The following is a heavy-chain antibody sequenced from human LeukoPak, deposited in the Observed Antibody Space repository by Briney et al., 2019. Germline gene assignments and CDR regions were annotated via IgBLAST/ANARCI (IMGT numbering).Heavy chain of an antibody. V-gene: IGHV4-59*01. D-gene: IGHD6-13*01. Sequence: SETLFLTCAVSGGSISTYYWSWIRQPPGRGLEWIGSIHYSGSTSYNSSLKSRVTISVDTSKNQFSLKLSSVTPADTAVYYCARQVYSSSWSYYFDYWGQGTLVTVSS. CDR2: IHYSGST. CDR1: GGSISTYY. J-gene: IGHJ4*02. CDR3: ARQVYSSSWSYYFDY.